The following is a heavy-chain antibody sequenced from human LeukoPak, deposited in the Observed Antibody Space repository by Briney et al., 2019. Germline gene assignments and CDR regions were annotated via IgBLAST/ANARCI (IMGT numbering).Heavy chain of an antibody. D-gene: IGHD2-21*01. Sequence: SETLSLTCAVYGSLDIYYFMFVRQPPGKGPQWLGEITYRRGADYNPSLKSRLTISIDVPQRQISLQLRSVTAADTAVYYCAPYGGDWHFDSWGQGTLVTVSS. V-gene: IGHV4-34*01. CDR2: ITYRRGA. J-gene: IGHJ4*02. CDR1: GSLDIYY. CDR3: APYGGDWHFDS.